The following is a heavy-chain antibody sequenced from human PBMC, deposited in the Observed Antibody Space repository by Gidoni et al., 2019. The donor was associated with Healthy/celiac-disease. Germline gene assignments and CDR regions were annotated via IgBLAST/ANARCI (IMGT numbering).Heavy chain of an antibody. CDR3: AKDSGYSYGPLNFDY. Sequence: EVQLVESGGVVVQPGGSLRLSCAASGFTCDDYTMHWVRQAPGKGLEWVSLISWDGGSTYYADSVKGRFTISRDNSKNSLYLQMNSLRTEDTALYYCAKDSGYSYGPLNFDYWGQGTLVTVSS. D-gene: IGHD5-18*01. V-gene: IGHV3-43*01. CDR1: GFTCDDYT. CDR2: ISWDGGST. J-gene: IGHJ4*02.